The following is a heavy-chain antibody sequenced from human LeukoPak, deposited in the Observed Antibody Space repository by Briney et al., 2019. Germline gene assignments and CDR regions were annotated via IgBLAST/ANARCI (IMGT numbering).Heavy chain of an antibody. D-gene: IGHD2-15*01. J-gene: IGHJ4*02. CDR3: AREGVHCSGRSCLKAY. CDR2: IKKDGSEK. CDR1: GFTFSTYW. Sequence: GGSLRLSCAASGFTFSTYWMSWVRQAPGKGLEGVANIKKDGSEKYYMDSVKGRFTISRDNAENSLCLQMNSLRAEDTAVYYCAREGVHCSGRSCLKAYWGQGTQVTVSS. V-gene: IGHV3-7*03.